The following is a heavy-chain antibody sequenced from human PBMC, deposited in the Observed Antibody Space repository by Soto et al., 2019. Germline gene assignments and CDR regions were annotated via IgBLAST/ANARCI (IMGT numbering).Heavy chain of an antibody. CDR2: GSYSGTT. V-gene: IGHV4-61*01. CDR3: ARGATVTQFDY. Sequence: SETLSLTCTVSGVSVSSGSFYWAWIRQPPGKGLEWIGFGSYSGTTNYKPSLKSRVTISVDTSRSQISLKVSSLTAADTAVYYCARGATVTQFDYWGRGTL. D-gene: IGHD4-17*01. CDR1: GVSVSSGSFY. J-gene: IGHJ4*02.